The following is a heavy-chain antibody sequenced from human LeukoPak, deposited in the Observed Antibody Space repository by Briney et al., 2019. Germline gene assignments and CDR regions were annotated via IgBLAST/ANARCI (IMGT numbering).Heavy chain of an antibody. CDR1: GFTFSGYT. Sequence: PGGSLRLSCAASGFTFSGYTLIWVRQAPGRGLEWVSYIRSSGTAIYDADSVKGRFTVSRDNAKNSLYLQMNNLRDEDTAVNYCARSRGWLQADYWGQGTLVTVSS. D-gene: IGHD5-24*01. CDR2: IRSSGTAI. V-gene: IGHV3-48*02. CDR3: ARSRGWLQADY. J-gene: IGHJ4*02.